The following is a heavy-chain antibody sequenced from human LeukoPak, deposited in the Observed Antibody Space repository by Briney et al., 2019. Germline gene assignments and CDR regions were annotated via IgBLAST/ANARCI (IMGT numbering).Heavy chain of an antibody. CDR2: INHSGST. CDR1: GGSFSGYY. D-gene: IGHD3-22*01. V-gene: IGHV4-34*01. J-gene: IGHJ4*02. CDR3: ARLGPYDSSGYYHDFDY. Sequence: SETLSLTCAVYGGSFSGYYWSWIRQPPGKGLEWIGEINHSGSTNYNPSLKSRATISVDTSKNQFSLKLSSVTAADTAVYYCARLGPYDSSGYYHDFDYWGQGTLVTVSS.